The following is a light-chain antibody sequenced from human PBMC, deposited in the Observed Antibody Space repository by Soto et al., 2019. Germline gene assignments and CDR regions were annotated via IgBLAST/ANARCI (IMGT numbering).Light chain of an antibody. V-gene: IGKV1-5*01. CDR2: DAS. CDR3: QQYNSYPIT. J-gene: IGKJ5*01. CDR1: QSISSW. Sequence: IRMTQSPSSLSASTGDRVTITCRASQSISSWLAWYQQKPGKAPKLLIYDASNLESGVPSRFSGSGSGTEFTLTISSLQPDDFATYYCQQYNSYPITFGQGTRLEI.